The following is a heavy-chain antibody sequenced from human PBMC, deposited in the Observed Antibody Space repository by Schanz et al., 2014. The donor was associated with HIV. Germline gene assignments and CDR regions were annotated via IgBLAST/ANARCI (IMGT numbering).Heavy chain of an antibody. CDR1: AFPFSNHA. Sequence: EVQLLESGGGLVQPGGSLRLSCAASAFPFSNHAMSWVRQAPGKGLEWVSYISSGGTTIYYADSVKGRFTVSRDNAKNSLYLQMKSLRVEDTAVYYCARGSGPYYYYYGMDVWGQGTTVTVSS. CDR3: ARGSGPYYYYYGMDV. V-gene: IGHV3-48*03. D-gene: IGHD3-10*01. CDR2: ISSGGTTI. J-gene: IGHJ6*02.